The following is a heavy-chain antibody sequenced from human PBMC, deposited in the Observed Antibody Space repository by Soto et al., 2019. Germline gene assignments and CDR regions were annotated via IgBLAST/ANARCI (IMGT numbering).Heavy chain of an antibody. Sequence: SVKVSCKASGGTFSSYAISWVRQAPGQGLEWMGGIIPIFGTANYAQKFQGRVTITADESTSTAYMELSSLRSDDTAVYYCARDPGEYYYDSSGYSHYGMDVWGQGTTVTVSS. V-gene: IGHV1-69*13. CDR3: ARDPGEYYYDSSGYSHYGMDV. J-gene: IGHJ6*02. D-gene: IGHD3-22*01. CDR1: GGTFSSYA. CDR2: IIPIFGTA.